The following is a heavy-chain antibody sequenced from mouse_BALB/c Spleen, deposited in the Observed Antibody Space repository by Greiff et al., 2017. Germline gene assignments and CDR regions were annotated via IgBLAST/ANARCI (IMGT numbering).Heavy chain of an antibody. Sequence: EVMLVESGGGLVKPGGSLKLSCAASGFTFSSYAMSWVRQSPEKRLEWVAEISSGGSYTYYPDTVTGRFTISRDNAKNTLYLEMSSLRSEDTAMYYCARDRDSQFITTATSAMDYWGQGTSVTVSS. CDR3: ARDRDSQFITTATSAMDY. CDR1: GFTFSSYA. J-gene: IGHJ4*01. CDR2: ISSGGSYT. D-gene: IGHD1-2*01. V-gene: IGHV5-9-4*01.